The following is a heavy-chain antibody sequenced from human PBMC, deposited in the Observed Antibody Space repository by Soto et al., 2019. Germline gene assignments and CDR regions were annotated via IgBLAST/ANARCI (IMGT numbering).Heavy chain of an antibody. V-gene: IGHV1-69*12. Sequence: QVQLVQSGAEVKKPGSSVKVSCKASGGTFSSYAINWVRQAPGQGLEWMGGTIPIFGTADYAQKFQGRVTITADESTSTPYTEPSSPRPEDTAVYYSASRITGSPNYSYGMDVWGQGTTVTVSS. J-gene: IGHJ6*02. CDR3: ASRITGSPNYSYGMDV. D-gene: IGHD1-20*01. CDR2: TIPIFGTA. CDR1: GGTFSSYA.